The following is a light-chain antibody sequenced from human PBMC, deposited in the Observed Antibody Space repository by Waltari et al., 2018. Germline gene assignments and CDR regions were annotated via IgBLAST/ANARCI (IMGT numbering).Light chain of an antibody. CDR3: QSFDTSLSGATV. CDR1: ISNIGAGYD. J-gene: IGLJ3*02. V-gene: IGLV1-40*01. CDR2: RNN. Sequence: QSVLTQPPSVSGAPGQRVTISCTGSISNIGAGYDVHWYQQLPGTAPKLLIYRNNDRPPGVPDRVSGSKSGTSASLAITGLQAEDEADYYCQSFDTSLSGATVFGGGTKLTVL.